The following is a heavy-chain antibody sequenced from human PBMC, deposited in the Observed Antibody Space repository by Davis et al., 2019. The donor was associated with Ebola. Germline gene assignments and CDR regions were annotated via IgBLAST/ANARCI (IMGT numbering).Heavy chain of an antibody. D-gene: IGHD7-27*01. Sequence: PSETLSLTCTVAGVSISSCYWSWIRQPAGKGLEWIGRIYTSGSTNYNPSLKSRVTMSVDTSKNQFSLKLSSVTAANTAVYYCARNTECYLGYFDYWDQGILVTISS. CDR2: IYTSGST. J-gene: IGHJ4*02. CDR3: ARNTECYLGYFDY. CDR1: GVSISSCY. V-gene: IGHV4-4*07.